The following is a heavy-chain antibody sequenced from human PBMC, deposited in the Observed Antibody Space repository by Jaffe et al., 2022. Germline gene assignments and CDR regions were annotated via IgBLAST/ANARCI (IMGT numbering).Heavy chain of an antibody. D-gene: IGHD2-2*02. V-gene: IGHV1-18*01. CDR3: ARDTHCSSTSCYRGAFDI. CDR1: GYTFTSYG. J-gene: IGHJ3*02. Sequence: QVQLVQSGAEVKKPGASVKVSCKASGYTFTSYGISWVRQAPGQGLEWMGWISAYNGNTNYAQKLQGRVTMTTDTSTSTAYMELRSLRSDDTAVYYCARDTHCSSTSCYRGAFDIWGQGTMVTVSS. CDR2: ISAYNGNT.